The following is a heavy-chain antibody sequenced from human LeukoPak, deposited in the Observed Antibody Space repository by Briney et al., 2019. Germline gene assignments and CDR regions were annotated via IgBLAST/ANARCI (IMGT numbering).Heavy chain of an antibody. J-gene: IGHJ4*02. Sequence: SETLSLTCTVSGGSISSSSYYWGWIRQLPEKGLEWIGSIYYSGSTYYNPSLKSRVTISVDTSKNQFSLKLSSVTAADTAVYYCARETWIQLWLLDYWGQGTLVTVSS. D-gene: IGHD5-18*01. CDR2: IYYSGST. CDR3: ARETWIQLWLLDY. CDR1: GGSISSSSYY. V-gene: IGHV4-39*02.